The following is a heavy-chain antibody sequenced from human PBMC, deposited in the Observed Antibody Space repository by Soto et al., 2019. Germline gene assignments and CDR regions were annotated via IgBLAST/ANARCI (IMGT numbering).Heavy chain of an antibody. D-gene: IGHD6-6*01. J-gene: IGHJ3*02. CDR3: ARHEYSSSSWEYDDAFDI. CDR2: IYYSGST. Sequence: SETLSLTCTVSGGSISSYYWSWIRQPPGKGLEWIGYIYYSGSTNYNPSLKSRVTISVDTSKNQFSLKLSSVTAADTAVYYCARHEYSSSSWEYDDAFDIWGQGTMVTVS. V-gene: IGHV4-59*08. CDR1: GGSISSYY.